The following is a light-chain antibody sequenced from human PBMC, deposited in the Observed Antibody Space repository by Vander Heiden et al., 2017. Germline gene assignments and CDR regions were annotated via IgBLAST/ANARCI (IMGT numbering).Light chain of an antibody. CDR3: AAWDDTQNGPV. V-gene: IGLV1-44*01. J-gene: IGLJ3*02. CDR1: SSNIGSQT. CDR2: SND. Sequence: QSVLTQPPSASGTPGQRVTISCSGSSSNIGSQTVNWYQQLPGTAPKLLIYSNDQRPSGVPDRFSGSKSGTSASLAISGLQSEDGADYYCAAWDDTQNGPVFGGGTKLTVV.